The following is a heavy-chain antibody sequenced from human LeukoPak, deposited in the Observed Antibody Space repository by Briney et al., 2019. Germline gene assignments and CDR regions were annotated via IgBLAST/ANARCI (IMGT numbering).Heavy chain of an antibody. D-gene: IGHD6-19*01. V-gene: IGHV1-69*13. J-gene: IGHJ5*02. CDR2: IIPIFGTA. CDR3: AREGSYGYSSGRYEDWFDP. Sequence: SVKVSCKASGGTFSSYAISWVRQAPGQGLEWMGGIIPIFGTANYAQKFQGRVTITADESTSTAYMELSSLRSEDTAVYYCAREGSYGYSSGRYEDWFDPWGQGTLVTVSS. CDR1: GGTFSSYA.